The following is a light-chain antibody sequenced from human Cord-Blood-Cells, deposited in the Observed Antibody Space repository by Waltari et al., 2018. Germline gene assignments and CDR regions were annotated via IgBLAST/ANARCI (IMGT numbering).Light chain of an antibody. Sequence: EIVLTQSPGTLSLSPGERATLSCRASQRVSSSYLAWYQQKPGQAPRLLIYGASSRATGIPDRFSGSGSGTDFTLTISRLEPEDFAVYYCQRYGSSLYTFGQGTKLEIK. CDR2: GAS. CDR3: QRYGSSLYT. J-gene: IGKJ2*01. CDR1: QRVSSSY. V-gene: IGKV3-20*01.